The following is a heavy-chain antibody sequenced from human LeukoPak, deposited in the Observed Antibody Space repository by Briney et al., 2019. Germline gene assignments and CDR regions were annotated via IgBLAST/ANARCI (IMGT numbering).Heavy chain of an antibody. CDR1: VFTFDDYA. CDR3: ATDGYGDNAGYFDY. Sequence: GGSLRLSCAASVFTFDDYAMHWVRQGPGKGLEWVSLIIGDGVSTYYADSVKGRFTTSRDNSKNSLYLQMNSLRNEATALYYCATDGYGDNAGYFDYWGQGTLVTVSS. CDR2: IIGDGVST. J-gene: IGHJ4*02. V-gene: IGHV3-43*02. D-gene: IGHD4-17*01.